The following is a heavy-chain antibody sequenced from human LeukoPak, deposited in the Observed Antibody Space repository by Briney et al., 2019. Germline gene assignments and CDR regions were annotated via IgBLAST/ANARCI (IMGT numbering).Heavy chain of an antibody. CDR2: FDPEDGET. J-gene: IGHJ4*02. D-gene: IGHD2-2*01. CDR1: GHTLTELS. CDR3: ARAGSTSRHPYYFDY. V-gene: IGHV1-24*01. Sequence: ASVKVSCKVSGHTLTELSMHWVRQAPGKGLEWMGGFDPEDGETIYAQKFQGRVTMTEDTSTDTAYMELSSLRSEDTAVYYCARAGSTSRHPYYFDYWGQGTLVTVSS.